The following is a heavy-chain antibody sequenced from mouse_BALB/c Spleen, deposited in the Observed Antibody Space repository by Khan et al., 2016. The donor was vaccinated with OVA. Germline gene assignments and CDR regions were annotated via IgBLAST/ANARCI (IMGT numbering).Heavy chain of an antibody. J-gene: IGHJ4*01. CDR3: ARGGLGRRAYAMDY. D-gene: IGHD3-1*01. V-gene: IGHV1S135*01. CDR2: IDPFNGGT. Sequence: IQLVQSGPELMKPGASVKISCKASGYSFTSYYIHWVKQSHGKSLEWIGYIDPFNGGTSYNQKFKGKATLTLDKSSSTAYMHLSSLTSEDSAVYYCARGGLGRRAYAMDYWGQGTSVTVSS. CDR1: GYSFTSYY.